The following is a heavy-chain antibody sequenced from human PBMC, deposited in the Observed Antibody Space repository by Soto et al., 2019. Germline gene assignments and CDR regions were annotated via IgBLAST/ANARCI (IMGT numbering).Heavy chain of an antibody. Sequence: EVQLVESGGGLVQPGGSLRLSCAASGFTFSDHYMDWVRQAPGKGLEWVGRTRNKANSYTTEYAASVKGRFTISRDDSKNSLYLQMNSLKTKDTAVYYCARDRSLGELDGRSGMDVWGQGTTVTVSS. V-gene: IGHV3-72*01. CDR3: ARDRSLGELDGRSGMDV. CDR1: GFTFSDHY. D-gene: IGHD3-16*01. CDR2: TRNKANSYTT. J-gene: IGHJ6*02.